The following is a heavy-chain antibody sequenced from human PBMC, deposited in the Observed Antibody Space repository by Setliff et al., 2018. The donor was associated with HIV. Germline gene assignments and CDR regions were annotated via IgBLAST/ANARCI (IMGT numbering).Heavy chain of an antibody. J-gene: IGHJ5*02. CDR3: AKRTFGSGRLDP. CDR1: GGSISSGSYY. V-gene: IGHV4-61*09. CDR2: IHTTGST. Sequence: SETLPLTCSVSGGSISSGSYYWSWIRLPAGKGLEWIGQIHTTGSTNYNPSLKSRVTISMDTSKNQFSLNLNSVTATDTAVYYCAKRTFGSGRLDPWGQGTLVTVSS. D-gene: IGHD3-16*01.